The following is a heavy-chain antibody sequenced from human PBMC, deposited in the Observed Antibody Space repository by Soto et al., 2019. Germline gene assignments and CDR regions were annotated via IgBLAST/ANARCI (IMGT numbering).Heavy chain of an antibody. V-gene: IGHV3-23*01. J-gene: IGHJ6*03. CDR3: AKDGIVVVPAAPPTSVHYYYMDV. CDR1: GFTFSSYA. Sequence: PGGSLRLSCAASGFTFSSYAMSWVRQAPGKGLEWVSAISGSGGSTYYADSVKGRFTISRDNSKNTLYLQMNSLRAEDTAVYYCAKDGIVVVPAAPPTSVHYYYMDVWGKGTTVTVSS. CDR2: ISGSGGST. D-gene: IGHD2-2*01.